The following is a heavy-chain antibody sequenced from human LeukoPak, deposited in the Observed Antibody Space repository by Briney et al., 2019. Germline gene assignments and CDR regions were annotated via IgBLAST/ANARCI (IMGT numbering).Heavy chain of an antibody. D-gene: IGHD6-13*01. J-gene: IGHJ6*02. CDR3: AKDQAAGTGYYYYGMDV. V-gene: IGHV3-23*01. Sequence: GRSLRLSCAASGFTFNDYYMSWIRQAPGKGLEWVSAISGSGGSTYYADSVKGRFTISRDNSKNTLYLQMNSLRAEDTAVYYCAKDQAAGTGYYYYGMDVWGQGTTVTVSS. CDR1: GFTFNDYY. CDR2: ISGSGGST.